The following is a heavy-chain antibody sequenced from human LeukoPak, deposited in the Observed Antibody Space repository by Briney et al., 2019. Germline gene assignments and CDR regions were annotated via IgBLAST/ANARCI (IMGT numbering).Heavy chain of an antibody. V-gene: IGHV1-18*01. CDR3: AMTDTFKYYYFYYMDV. CDR1: GYSFTNSV. D-gene: IGHD2-21*02. J-gene: IGHJ6*03. Sequence: GASVKVSCKASGYSFTNSVVSWVRQAPGQGLEWMGWISAYNGDTMYAQNLQGRVTMTTDTSTSTGYMEPRSLRSGDTAVYYCAMTDTFKYYYFYYMDVWGKGTTVIVS. CDR2: ISAYNGDT.